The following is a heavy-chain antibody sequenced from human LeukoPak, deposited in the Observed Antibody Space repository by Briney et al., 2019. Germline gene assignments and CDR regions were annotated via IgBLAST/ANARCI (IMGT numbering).Heavy chain of an antibody. J-gene: IGHJ4*02. V-gene: IGHV4-59*01. Sequence: SETLSLTCTVSGGSISSYYWSWIRQPPGKGLEWIGYIYTSGSTNYNPSLKSRVTISVDTSKNQFSLKLSSVTAADTAVYYCAREDKDYDILTGYYTDWGQGTLVTVSS. CDR3: AREDKDYDILTGYYTD. CDR1: GGSISSYY. CDR2: IYTSGST. D-gene: IGHD3-9*01.